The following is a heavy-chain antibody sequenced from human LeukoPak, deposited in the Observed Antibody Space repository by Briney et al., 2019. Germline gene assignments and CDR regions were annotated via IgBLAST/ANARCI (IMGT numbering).Heavy chain of an antibody. J-gene: IGHJ4*02. CDR1: GFTFSIYE. CDR3: ARETDSTLFDY. D-gene: IGHD2-2*01. Sequence: GGSLRLSCAASGFTFSIYEMNWVRQAPGKGLEWVSYISSSGSTIYYADSVKGRFTISRDNAKNSLSLQMNSLRAGDTAVYYCARETDSTLFDYWGQGTLVTVSS. CDR2: ISSSGSTI. V-gene: IGHV3-48*03.